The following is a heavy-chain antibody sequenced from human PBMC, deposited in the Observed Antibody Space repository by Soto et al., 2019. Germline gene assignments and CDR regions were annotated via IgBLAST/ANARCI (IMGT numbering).Heavy chain of an antibody. J-gene: IGHJ3*02. CDR3: NSERFYANEIGRRFAT. Sequence: EVQLVESGGGLVQPGGSLRLSCAASGFTFSDHYMDWVRQAPGKGLEWVGRIRNKAAGDNTIYAASVKGRFTISRDESKAPMYLQMNSLKTEDTGVYICNSERFYANEIGRRFATGGQGTVVTVS. V-gene: IGHV3-72*01. CDR2: IRNKAAGDNT. D-gene: IGHD2-8*01. CDR1: GFTFSDHY.